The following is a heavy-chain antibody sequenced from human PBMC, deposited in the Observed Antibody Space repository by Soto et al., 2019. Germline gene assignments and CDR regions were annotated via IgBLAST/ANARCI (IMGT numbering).Heavy chain of an antibody. D-gene: IGHD3-10*01. Sequence: QAHLAQSGAEVKKPGSSVTVSCKASGGTFNSYGISWVRQAPGQGLDWMGVIIPLYGTVNYAQKFQGRVPITADKSTRTAYMDLNSLRSDDTAVYYCARVRVIRGVIPSHFGLWGQGTQVTVSS. CDR3: ARVRVIRGVIPSHFGL. J-gene: IGHJ4*02. CDR1: GGTFNSYG. V-gene: IGHV1-69*06. CDR2: IIPLYGTV.